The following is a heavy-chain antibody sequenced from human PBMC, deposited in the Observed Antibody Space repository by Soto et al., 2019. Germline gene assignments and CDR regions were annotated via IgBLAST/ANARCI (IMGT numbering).Heavy chain of an antibody. J-gene: IGHJ6*01. V-gene: IGHV1-46*03. Sequence: QVQLVQSGAEVKKPGASVTVSCKASGYTFTSYYMHWVRQAPGQGLEWMGIINPSGGSTSYAQKFQGRVTMTRDTSTSTVYMELSSLRSEDTAVYYCAITDSSGYSPLFRYYYSGMNFW. CDR3: AITDSSGYSPLFRYYYSGMNF. CDR2: INPSGGST. CDR1: GYTFTSYY. D-gene: IGHD3-22*01.